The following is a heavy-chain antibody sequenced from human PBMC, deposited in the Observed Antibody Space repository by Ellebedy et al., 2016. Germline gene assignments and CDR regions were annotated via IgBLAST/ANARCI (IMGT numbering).Heavy chain of an antibody. CDR2: ISHNGGN. D-gene: IGHD7-27*01. J-gene: IGHJ3*01. V-gene: IGHV4-4*02. Sequence: SETLSLTXAVSGDTLTTDSWWSWIRQAPGAALEWLGDISHNGGNTSNPSLRSRVTITVDMSKKQLSLKLNAVTAADTAMYYCAKNWEWAFQFWGQGTMVIVS. CDR3: AKNWEWAFQF. CDR1: GDTLTTDSW.